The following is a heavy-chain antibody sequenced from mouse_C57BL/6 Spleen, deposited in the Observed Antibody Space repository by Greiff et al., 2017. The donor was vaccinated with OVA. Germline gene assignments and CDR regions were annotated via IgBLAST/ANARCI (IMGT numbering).Heavy chain of an antibody. CDR3: AREGITTVVATRYIDV. J-gene: IGHJ1*03. V-gene: IGHV1-80*01. CDR1: GYAFSSYW. Sequence: QVQLQQPGAELVKPGASVKISCKASGYAFSSYWMNWVKQRPGKGLEWIGQIYPGDGDTNYNGKFKGKATLTADKSSSTAYMQLSSLTSEDSAVYFCAREGITTVVATRYIDVWGTGTTVTVSS. CDR2: IYPGDGDT. D-gene: IGHD1-1*01.